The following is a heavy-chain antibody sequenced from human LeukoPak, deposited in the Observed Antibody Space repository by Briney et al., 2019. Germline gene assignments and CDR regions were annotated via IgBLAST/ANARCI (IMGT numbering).Heavy chain of an antibody. CDR3: ARVARGYYYMDV. CDR2: IYSGGST. Sequence: GGSLRLSCAASGFTVSSNYMSWVRQAPGKGLEWVSVIYSGGSTYYADSVKGRFTISRDNSKNTLYLQMNSLRAEDTAVYYCARVARGYYYMDVWGKGTTVTISS. V-gene: IGHV3-53*01. J-gene: IGHJ6*03. D-gene: IGHD6-6*01. CDR1: GFTVSSNY.